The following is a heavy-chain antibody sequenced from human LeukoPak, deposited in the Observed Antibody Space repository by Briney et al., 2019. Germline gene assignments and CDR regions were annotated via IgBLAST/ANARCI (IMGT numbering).Heavy chain of an antibody. J-gene: IGHJ4*02. Sequence: ASVKVSCKASGYTFTGYYMHWVRQAPGQGLEWVGWINHNSGGTNYAQKFQGRVTMTRDTSISTAHMELSRLRSDDTAVYYCAREDYGGIYYFDYWGQGTLVTVSS. CDR2: INHNSGGT. CDR1: GYTFTGYY. CDR3: AREDYGGIYYFDY. V-gene: IGHV1-2*02. D-gene: IGHD4-23*01.